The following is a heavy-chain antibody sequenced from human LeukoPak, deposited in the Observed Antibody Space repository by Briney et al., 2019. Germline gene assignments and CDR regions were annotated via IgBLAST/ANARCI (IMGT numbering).Heavy chain of an antibody. CDR2: IKSRTEGGTK. Sequence: PGGSLRLSCEASGFTFSNVWMNWVRQAPGKGLEWVGRIKSRTEGGTKDYAAPVKGRFSISRDDSKYMVYLQMNSLKIEDTAVYYCMTDFWVARGVLRWGREGWDDKNTDIWGKGTTVIVSS. D-gene: IGHD3-10*01. V-gene: IGHV3-15*01. CDR3: MTDFWVARGVLRWGREGWDDKNTDI. J-gene: IGHJ6*03. CDR1: GFTFSNVW.